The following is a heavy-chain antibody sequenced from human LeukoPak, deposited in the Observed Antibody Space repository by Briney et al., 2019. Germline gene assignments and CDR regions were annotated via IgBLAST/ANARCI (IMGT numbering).Heavy chain of an antibody. Sequence: GGSLRLSCVASGFXFNNYWINWVRQAPGRGPEWVAFIREDGSEKNYLDAVKGRFTISRENAKNSLYLKMDNLRAEDTAVYYCATDRREEPSNFDRNRFAYWGQGTLVTVSS. D-gene: IGHD1-14*01. CDR1: GFXFNNYW. V-gene: IGHV3-7*05. CDR2: IREDGSEK. J-gene: IGHJ4*02. CDR3: ATDRREEPSNFDRNRFAY.